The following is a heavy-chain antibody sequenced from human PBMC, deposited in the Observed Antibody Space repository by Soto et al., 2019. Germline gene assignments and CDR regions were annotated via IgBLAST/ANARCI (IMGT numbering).Heavy chain of an antibody. V-gene: IGHV3-21*01. J-gene: IGHJ4*02. CDR2: ISSSSSYI. CDR1: GFTFSSYS. D-gene: IGHD3-16*02. Sequence: EVQLVESGGGLVKPGGSLRLSCAASGFTFSSYSMNWVRQAPGKGLEWVSSISSSSSYIYYADSVKGRFTISRDNVKNSLYLQMNSLRAEDTAVYYCARSSRDDYVWGSYRPFPGYWGQGTLVTVSS. CDR3: ARSSRDDYVWGSYRPFPGY.